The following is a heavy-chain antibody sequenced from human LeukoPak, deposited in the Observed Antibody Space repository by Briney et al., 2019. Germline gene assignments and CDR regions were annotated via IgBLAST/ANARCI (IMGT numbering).Heavy chain of an antibody. CDR2: VSGDGQRT. CDR3: AKEQDNLLLLSHFEY. V-gene: IGHV3-23*01. CDR1: GFTFNNYA. D-gene: IGHD1-14*01. J-gene: IGHJ4*02. Sequence: GGSLRLSCAASGFTFNNYAMNWVRQAPGKGLQRVSAVSGDGQRTFYADSVKGRFTIFRDNSMNTLSLQMNSLRVEDTAVYYCAKEQDNLLLLSHFEYWGQGILVTVSA.